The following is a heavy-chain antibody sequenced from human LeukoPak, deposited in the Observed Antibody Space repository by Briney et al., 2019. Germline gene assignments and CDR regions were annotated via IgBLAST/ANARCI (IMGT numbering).Heavy chain of an antibody. D-gene: IGHD5-24*01. CDR2: ISGSGGST. CDR3: AKDKGDGYNVAFYYGMDV. CDR1: GFTFSSYA. J-gene: IGHJ6*02. V-gene: IGHV3-23*01. Sequence: GGSLRLSCAASGFTFSSYAMSWVRQAPGKGLEWVSAISGSGGSTYYADSVKGRFTISRDNSKNTLYLQMNSLRAEDTAVYYCAKDKGDGYNVAFYYGMDVWGQGTTVTVSS.